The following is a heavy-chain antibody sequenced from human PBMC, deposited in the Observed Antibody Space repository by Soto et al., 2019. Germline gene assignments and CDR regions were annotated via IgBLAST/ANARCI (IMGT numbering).Heavy chain of an antibody. Sequence: QVQLVQSGAEVKKPGSSVRVSCKASGGTFSSYAISWVRQAPGQGLEWMGGIIPIFGTANYAQKFQGRVTITADESTSTAYLELSSLRSEDTAVYYCAGEGYCSSTSCPRHYSGMDVWGQGTTVTVSS. V-gene: IGHV1-69*01. CDR3: AGEGYCSSTSCPRHYSGMDV. CDR1: GGTFSSYA. D-gene: IGHD2-2*01. J-gene: IGHJ6*02. CDR2: IIPIFGTA.